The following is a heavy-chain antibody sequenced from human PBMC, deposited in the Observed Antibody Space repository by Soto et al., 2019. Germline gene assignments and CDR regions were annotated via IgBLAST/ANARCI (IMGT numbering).Heavy chain of an antibody. D-gene: IGHD1-26*01. V-gene: IGHV3-33*06. J-gene: IGHJ3*02. CDR1: GFTFSRYG. Sequence: PGGSLRLSCVASGFTFSRYGMHWVRQAPGKGLEWVAVIWNDGSKQVYDDSVKGRFTISRDNSKNTLYLEMDSLRDEDTSVYYCAKGLLAIVGTTLPRDAFNIWGQGTMVSVSS. CDR2: IWNDGSKQ. CDR3: AKGLLAIVGTTLPRDAFNI.